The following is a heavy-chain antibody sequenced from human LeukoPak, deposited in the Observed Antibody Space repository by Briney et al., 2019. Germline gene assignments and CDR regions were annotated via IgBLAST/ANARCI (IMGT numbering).Heavy chain of an antibody. CDR1: GGTYSSYA. CDR3: ARDRYGSGSYYYFQH. V-gene: IGHV1-69*13. J-gene: IGHJ1*01. D-gene: IGHD3-10*01. Sequence: ASVKVSCKASGGTYSSYAISWLRQAPGQGLEWMGGIIPIFGTANYAQKFQGRVTITADESTSTAYMELSSLRSEDTAVYYCARDRYGSGSYYYFQHWGQGTLVTVSS. CDR2: IIPIFGTA.